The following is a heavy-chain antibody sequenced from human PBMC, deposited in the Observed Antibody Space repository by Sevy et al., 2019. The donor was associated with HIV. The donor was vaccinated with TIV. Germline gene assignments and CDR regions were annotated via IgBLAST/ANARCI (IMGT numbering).Heavy chain of an antibody. CDR2: IQYDGRNK. Sequence: GGSLRLSCTTSGFTFSYSGMHWVRQAPGKGLEWVTFIQYDGRNKNYADSVKGRFTISRDNPKNTLYLQMNSLRGDDTAVYYCAKNTAAVGTGGFDYWGQGALVTVSS. V-gene: IGHV3-30*02. J-gene: IGHJ4*02. CDR3: AKNTAAVGTGGFDY. CDR1: GFTFSYSG. D-gene: IGHD6-13*01.